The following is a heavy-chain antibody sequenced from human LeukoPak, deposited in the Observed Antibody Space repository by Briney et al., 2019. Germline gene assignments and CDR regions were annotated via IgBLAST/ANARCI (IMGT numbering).Heavy chain of an antibody. V-gene: IGHV1-18*01. CDR1: GGTFSSYD. CDR2: XXXXNGNI. J-gene: IGHJ4*02. Sequence: GSSVKVSCKASGGTFSSYDISWVRQAPGQGLEWXXXXXXXNGNINYAQNXQXRVXMTTDTSTSTAYMELRSLRSDDTAVYYCARGRYCSSTSCSPSFYFDFWGQGTLVTVSS. CDR3: ARGRYCSSTSCSPSFYFDF. D-gene: IGHD2-2*01.